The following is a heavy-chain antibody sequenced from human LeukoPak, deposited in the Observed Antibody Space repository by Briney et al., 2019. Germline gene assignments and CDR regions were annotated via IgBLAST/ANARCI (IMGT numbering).Heavy chain of an antibody. CDR3: ARRAGAYSHPYDY. Sequence: GGSLRLSCAASRFTFSSYGMSWVRQAPGRGLEWVSGISSSGGSTYYADSVKGRFTISRDNSRNTLYLQMNSLRAEDTAVYYCARRAGAYSHPYDYWGQGTLVTVSS. D-gene: IGHD4/OR15-4a*01. V-gene: IGHV3-23*01. CDR2: ISSSGGST. J-gene: IGHJ4*02. CDR1: RFTFSSYG.